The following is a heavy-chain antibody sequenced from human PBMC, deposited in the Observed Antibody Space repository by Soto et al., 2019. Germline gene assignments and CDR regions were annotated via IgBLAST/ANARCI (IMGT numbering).Heavy chain of an antibody. J-gene: IGHJ5*02. CDR1: GTSFTTYY. CDR3: ARSPRYGKNWFDP. Sequence: SETLSLTCSVSGTSFTTYYWSWIRQPPGKGLEWIGYIFYSGHLKYNPSLKSRVTMTTDTSTSTAYMELRSLRSDDTAVYYCARSPRYGKNWFDPWGQGTLVTVSS. V-gene: IGHV4-59*01. D-gene: IGHD4-17*01. CDR2: IFYSGHL.